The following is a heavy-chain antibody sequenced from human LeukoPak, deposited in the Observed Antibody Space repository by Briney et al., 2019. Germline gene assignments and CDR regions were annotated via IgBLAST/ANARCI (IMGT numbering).Heavy chain of an antibody. V-gene: IGHV3-9*01. D-gene: IGHD2-15*01. CDR2: ISWNSGSI. CDR3: AKGATIAATLGWFDP. Sequence: GGSLRLSCAVSGFTFDDYAMHWVRQAPGKGLEWVSGISWNSGSIGYADSVKGRFTISRDNAKNSLYLQMNSLRAEDTALYYCAKGATIAATLGWFDPWGQGTLVTVSS. CDR1: GFTFDDYA. J-gene: IGHJ5*02.